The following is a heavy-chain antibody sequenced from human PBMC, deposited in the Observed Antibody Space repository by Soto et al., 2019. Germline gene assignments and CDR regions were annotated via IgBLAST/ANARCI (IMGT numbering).Heavy chain of an antibody. J-gene: IGHJ4*02. CDR1: GGTFSSYA. D-gene: IGHD3-22*01. CDR3: ARAMIVVPQIPYYFDY. V-gene: IGHV1-69*05. CDR2: IIPIFGTA. Sequence: QVQLVQSGAEVKKPGSSVKVSSKASGGTFSSYAISWVRQAPGQGLEWMGGIIPIFGTANYAQKFQGRVTITXXEXTXXAYMELSNLRSEDTAVYYCARAMIVVPQIPYYFDYWGQGTLVTVSS.